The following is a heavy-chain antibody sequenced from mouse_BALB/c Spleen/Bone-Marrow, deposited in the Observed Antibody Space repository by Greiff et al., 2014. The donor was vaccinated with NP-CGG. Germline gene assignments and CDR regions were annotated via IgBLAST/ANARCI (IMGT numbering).Heavy chain of an antibody. CDR1: GFTFNTNA. Sequence: EVMLVESGGGLVQPKGSLKLSCAASGFTFNTNAMNWVRQAPGKGLEWVARIRSKSNNYATYYADSVKDRFTISRDDSQSMLYLQMNNLKTEDTAMYYCVRDGSSFYTMDYWGQGTSVTVSS. CDR2: IRSKSNNYAT. D-gene: IGHD1-1*01. CDR3: VRDGSSFYTMDY. J-gene: IGHJ4*01. V-gene: IGHV10S3*01.